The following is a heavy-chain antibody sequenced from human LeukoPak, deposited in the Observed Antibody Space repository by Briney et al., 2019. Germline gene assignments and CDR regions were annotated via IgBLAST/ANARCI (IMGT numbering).Heavy chain of an antibody. D-gene: IGHD1-26*01. CDR3: ATRGLEVGATQYYYYGMDV. J-gene: IGHJ6*02. Sequence: GGSLRLSCAASGFTFSSYAMSWVRQAPGKGLGWVSAISGSGGSTYYADSVKGRFTISRDNSKNTLYLQMNSLRAEDTAVYYCATRGLEVGATQYYYYGMDVWGQGTTVTVSS. CDR1: GFTFSSYA. CDR2: ISGSGGST. V-gene: IGHV3-23*01.